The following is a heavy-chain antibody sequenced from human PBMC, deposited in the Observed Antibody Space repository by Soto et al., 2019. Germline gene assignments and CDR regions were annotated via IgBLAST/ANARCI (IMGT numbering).Heavy chain of an antibody. V-gene: IGHV4-4*07. CDR2: IYTSGST. J-gene: IGHJ6*02. CDR1: GGSISSYY. CDR3: ARVAPVTIFGVVIDYYGMDV. D-gene: IGHD3-3*01. Sequence: SETLSLTCTVSGGSISSYYWSWIRQPAGKGLEWIGRIYTSGSTNYNPSLKSRVTMSVDTSKNQFSLKLSSVTAADTAVYYCARVAPVTIFGVVIDYYGMDVWGQGTTVTVS.